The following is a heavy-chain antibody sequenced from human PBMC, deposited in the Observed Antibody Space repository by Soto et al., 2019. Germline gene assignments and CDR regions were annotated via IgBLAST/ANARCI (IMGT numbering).Heavy chain of an antibody. J-gene: IGHJ3*02. CDR1: GFTFSGSA. CDR2: IRSKTNSYAT. Sequence: EVQLVESGGGLVQPGGSLKLSCAASGFTFSGSAMHWVRQASGKGLEWVGRIRSKTNSYATAYAASVEGRFTIYRDDSKNTSYLQMNSLKIEDTAVYYCTKSGYLDAFDTWGQGTKVTVSS. V-gene: IGHV3-73*01. CDR3: TKSGYLDAFDT. D-gene: IGHD3-3*01.